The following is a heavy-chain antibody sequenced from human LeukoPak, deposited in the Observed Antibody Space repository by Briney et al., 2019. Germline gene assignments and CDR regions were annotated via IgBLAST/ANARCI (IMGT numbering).Heavy chain of an antibody. CDR2: INHSGST. CDR1: GGSFSGYY. J-gene: IGHJ4*02. CDR3: ARGNYTVRILDY. D-gene: IGHD2-2*02. V-gene: IGHV4-34*01. Sequence: SETLSLTCAVYGGSFSGYYWSWIRQPPGKGLEWIGEINHSGSTNYNPSLKSRVTISVDTSKNQFSLKLSSVTAADTAVYYCARGNYTVRILDYSGQGTLVTVSS.